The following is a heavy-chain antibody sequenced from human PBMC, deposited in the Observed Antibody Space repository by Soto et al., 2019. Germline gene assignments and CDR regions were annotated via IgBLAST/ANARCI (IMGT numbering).Heavy chain of an antibody. J-gene: IGHJ4*02. V-gene: IGHV3-33*01. CDR2: IWYDGSNK. CDR3: ARDLCPWANTKYYFDY. Sequence: VQLVESGGGVVQPGRSLRLSCAASGFTFSSYGMHWVRQAPGKGLEWVAVIWYDGSNKYYADSVKGRFTISRDNSKNTLYLQMNSLRAEDTAVYYCARDLCPWANTKYYFDYWGQGTLVTVSS. CDR1: GFTFSSYG. D-gene: IGHD3-10*02.